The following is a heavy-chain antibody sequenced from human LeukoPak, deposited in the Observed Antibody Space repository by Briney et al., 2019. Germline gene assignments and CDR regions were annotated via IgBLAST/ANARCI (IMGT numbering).Heavy chain of an antibody. V-gene: IGHV3-15*07. CDR2: IKSKRDGGTP. D-gene: IGHD6-13*01. Sequence: PGGSLRLSCLATRFTFSSVWLNWVCQAPGKGLEWVGRIKSKRDGGTPEYSDRVKDRFTISRDDSTNAQFLQMSRLKIEYTVLYVCTTSGARVAFDSSSYVPFDHWGQGTLVTVSS. CDR1: RFTFSSVW. CDR3: TTSGARVAFDSSSYVPFDH. J-gene: IGHJ4*02.